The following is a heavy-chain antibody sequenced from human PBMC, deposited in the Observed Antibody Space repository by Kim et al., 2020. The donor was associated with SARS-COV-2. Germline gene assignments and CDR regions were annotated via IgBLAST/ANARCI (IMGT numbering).Heavy chain of an antibody. J-gene: IGHJ4*02. V-gene: IGHV1-3*01. D-gene: IGHD6-19*01. CDR1: GYTFTTYS. Sequence: ASVKVSCKASGYTFTTYSIHWVRQAPGQRLEWMGWINAGNDNKKFSEKFQGRVTFSGDTSASTAYMELSSLTSEDTAVYYCARGGSGLAYWGQGTLVTVSS. CDR2: INAGNDNK. CDR3: ARGGSGLAY.